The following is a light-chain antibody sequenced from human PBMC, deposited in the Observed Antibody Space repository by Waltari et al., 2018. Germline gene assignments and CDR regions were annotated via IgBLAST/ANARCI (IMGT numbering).Light chain of an antibody. CDR1: QGINNE. V-gene: IGKV1-27*01. J-gene: IGKJ2*01. Sequence: DIQMTQSPSSLSASVGDRVTVTCRASQGINNELSWYQQKPGKAPTLLIYAASSLQTGVSSRFSGSGSGTDFTLTISSLQPEDVATYYCQQDYTTPYTFGQGTKVGIK. CDR3: QQDYTTPYT. CDR2: AAS.